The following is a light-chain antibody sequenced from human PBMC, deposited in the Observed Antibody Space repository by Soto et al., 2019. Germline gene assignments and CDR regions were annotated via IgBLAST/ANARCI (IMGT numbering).Light chain of an antibody. V-gene: IGLV2-14*01. CDR1: SSDIGAYNY. CDR2: EVT. Sequence: QSVLTQPASVSASPGQSITISCTGTSSDIGAYNYISWYQQHPGKAPKLMIYEVTTRPSGISNRFSGSRSGNTASLSISGLQAEDEADYYCSSFSSAIAFVFGTGTKLTVL. CDR3: SSFSSAIAFV. J-gene: IGLJ1*01.